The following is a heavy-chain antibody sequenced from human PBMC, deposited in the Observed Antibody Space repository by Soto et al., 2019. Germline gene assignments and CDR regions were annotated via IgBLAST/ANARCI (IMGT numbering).Heavy chain of an antibody. CDR3: ARITGRHLDY. Sequence: SATLSLTCTVSSGSISVTNVFCGWVRQPPGKGLEWIGNVDYSGTAYFSPSLATRVTFHVDTSKNQFSLTLYSVTAADTAVYYCARITGRHLDYWGQGILVTVS. J-gene: IGHJ4*02. CDR2: VDYSGTA. V-gene: IGHV4-39*01. D-gene: IGHD1-20*01. CDR1: SGSISVTNVF.